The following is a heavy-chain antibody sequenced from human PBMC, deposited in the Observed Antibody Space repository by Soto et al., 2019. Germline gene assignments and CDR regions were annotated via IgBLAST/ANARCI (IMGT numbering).Heavy chain of an antibody. D-gene: IGHD3-16*02. V-gene: IGHV3-23*01. CDR1: GFTFSSYA. CDR3: AKSRVFIGAIVTLLDA. J-gene: IGHJ5*02. Sequence: EVQLLESGGGLVQPGGSLTLSCATSGFTFSSYAMVWVRQAAEKGLEWVASISNNGDTAYYADSVKGRFTISRGNSENTLYLQMNRLRADDKAVYFCAKSRVFIGAIVTLLDAWGQGTQVTVSS. CDR2: ISNNGDTA.